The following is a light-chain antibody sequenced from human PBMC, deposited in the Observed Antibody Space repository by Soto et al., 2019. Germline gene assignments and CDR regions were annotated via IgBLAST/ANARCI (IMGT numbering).Light chain of an antibody. J-gene: IGKJ1*01. CDR2: GAS. CDR3: QQYGTSPAT. V-gene: IGKV3-20*01. CDR1: QSVNSEY. Sequence: EIVLTQSPGTLSLSPGERVTLSCRASQSVNSEYLAWYQHKPGQAPRLLIFGASIRATGISDRFSRSGSGTDFTLTIRRLEPADFAVYYCQQYGTSPATFGQGTKVEIK.